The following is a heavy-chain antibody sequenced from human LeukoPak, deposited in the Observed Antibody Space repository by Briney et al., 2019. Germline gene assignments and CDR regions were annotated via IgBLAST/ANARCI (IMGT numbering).Heavy chain of an antibody. D-gene: IGHD2-15*01. CDR3: AKDVCSGGSCYYFDY. V-gene: IGHV3-66*01. CDR2: IYSGGST. Sequence: PGGSLRLSCAASGFTVSSNYMSWVRQAPGKGLEWVSVIYSGGSTYYADSVKGRFTISRDNSKNTLYLQMNILRAEDTAVYYCAKDVCSGGSCYYFDYWGQGTLVTVSS. CDR1: GFTVSSNY. J-gene: IGHJ4*02.